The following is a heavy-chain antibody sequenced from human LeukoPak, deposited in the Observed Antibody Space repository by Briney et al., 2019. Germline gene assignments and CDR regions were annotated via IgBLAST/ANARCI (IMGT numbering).Heavy chain of an antibody. Sequence: GGSLRLSCAASGFTFSSYAMSWVRQAPGKGLEWVSAISGSGGSTCYADSVKGRFTISRDNSKNTLYLQMNSLRVEDTAVYYCTSWGDTTAEYFQRWGQGTLVTVSS. CDR3: TSWGDTTAEYFQR. CDR1: GFTFSSYA. CDR2: ISGSGGST. D-gene: IGHD2-21*02. V-gene: IGHV3-23*01. J-gene: IGHJ1*01.